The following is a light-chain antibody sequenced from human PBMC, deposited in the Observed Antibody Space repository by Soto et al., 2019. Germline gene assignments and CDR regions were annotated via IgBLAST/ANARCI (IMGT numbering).Light chain of an antibody. CDR2: LGS. Sequence: DIVVPQSPLSLPVTPGEPASISCRSSQSLLNSNGYNYLDWYLQKPGQSPQLLIYLGSNLASGFPDRFSGSGSGRDFTLKISRVEAEEVGLYYCMQALQAPLPFGQRTKGEIE. J-gene: IGKJ1*01. CDR1: QSLLNSNGYNY. V-gene: IGKV2-28*01. CDR3: MQALQAPLP.